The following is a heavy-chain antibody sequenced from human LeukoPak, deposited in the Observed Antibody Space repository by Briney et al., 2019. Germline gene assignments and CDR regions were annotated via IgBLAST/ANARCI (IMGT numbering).Heavy chain of an antibody. J-gene: IGHJ4*02. CDR3: ARDRENTAMVTPFDY. D-gene: IGHD5-18*01. Sequence: ASVKVSCKASGYTFTGYYMHWVRQAPGQGLEWMGWISAYNGNTNYAQKLQGRVTMTTDTSTSTAYMELRSLRSDDTAVYYCARDRENTAMVTPFDYWGQGTLVTVSS. CDR2: ISAYNGNT. V-gene: IGHV1-18*04. CDR1: GYTFTGYY.